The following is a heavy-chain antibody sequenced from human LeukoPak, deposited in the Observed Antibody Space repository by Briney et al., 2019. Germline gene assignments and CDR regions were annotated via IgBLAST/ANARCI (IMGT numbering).Heavy chain of an antibody. CDR3: AKDEGVYYDSSGNPWERSPYFDY. CDR1: GFTFSSYA. J-gene: IGHJ4*02. Sequence: QSGGSLRLSCAASGFTFSSYALSWVRQAPGKGLEWVSAISGSGGSTYYADSVKGRFTISRDNSKNTLYLQMNSLRAEDTAVYYCAKDEGVYYDSSGNPWERSPYFDYWGQGTLVTVSS. V-gene: IGHV3-23*01. CDR2: ISGSGGST. D-gene: IGHD3-22*01.